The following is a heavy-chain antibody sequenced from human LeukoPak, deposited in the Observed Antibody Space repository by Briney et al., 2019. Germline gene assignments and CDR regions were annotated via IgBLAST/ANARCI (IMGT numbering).Heavy chain of an antibody. V-gene: IGHV3-7*01. J-gene: IGHJ6*02. CDR2: KHDGSET. D-gene: IGHD3-16*01. CDR3: AKNGGPHCMDV. Sequence: KHDGSETNYVDSVKGRFTISRDNAKNSLHLQMNSLRVEDTAVYYCAKNGGPHCMDVWGQGTTVTVSS.